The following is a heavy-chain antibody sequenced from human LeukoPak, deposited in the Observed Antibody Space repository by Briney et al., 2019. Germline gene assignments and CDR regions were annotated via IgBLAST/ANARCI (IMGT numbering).Heavy chain of an antibody. CDR3: AKSGGYGLIDY. CDR1: GASVSGSAYY. Sequence: SETLSLTCTVSGASVSGSAYYWGWIRQPPGKGLEWIGNIYYSGSTYYNESLESRVTISIDASKNQFSLKLNSVTAADTAMYYCAKSGGYGLIDYWGQGTLVTVSS. D-gene: IGHD1-26*01. CDR2: IYYSGST. J-gene: IGHJ4*02. V-gene: IGHV4-39*01.